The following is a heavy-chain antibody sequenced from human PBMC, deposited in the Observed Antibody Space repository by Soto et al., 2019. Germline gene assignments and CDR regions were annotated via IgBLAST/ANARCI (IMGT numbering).Heavy chain of an antibody. J-gene: IGHJ6*02. CDR3: TRHRGGSGYDYYYGMDV. Sequence: GGSLRLSCAASGFSFSGSAMHWVRQASGKGLEWVGRIRSKANSYATAYAASVKGRFTISRDDSKNTAYLQMNSLKTEDTAVYYCTRHRGGSGYDYYYGMDVWGQGTTVTVSS. CDR1: GFSFSGSA. D-gene: IGHD2-15*01. CDR2: IRSKANSYAT. V-gene: IGHV3-73*01.